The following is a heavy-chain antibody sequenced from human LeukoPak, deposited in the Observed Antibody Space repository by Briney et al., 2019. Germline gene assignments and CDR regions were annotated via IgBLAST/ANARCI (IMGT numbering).Heavy chain of an antibody. CDR1: GGSISSSSYY. CDR3: ARLITAIVDY. Sequence: PSETLSLTCTVSGGSISSSSYYWGWIRQPPGRGLEWIGSIYYSGSTYYNPSLKSRVTISVDTSKNQFPLKLTSVTAADTAVYYCARLITAIVDYWGQGTLVTVSS. CDR2: IYYSGST. V-gene: IGHV4-39*06. J-gene: IGHJ4*02. D-gene: IGHD3-22*01.